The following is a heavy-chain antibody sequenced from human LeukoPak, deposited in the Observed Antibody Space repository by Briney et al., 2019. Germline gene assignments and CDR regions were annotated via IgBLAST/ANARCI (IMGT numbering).Heavy chain of an antibody. Sequence: GGSLRLSCAASGFTLSKYWMSWVRQAPGKGLEWLSDIKEDGSKEYFVDSVKGRFTISRDNTKNSVYLQMNSLRAEDTAVYYCARDFGDSSGGYNDYWGQGTLVIVSS. J-gene: IGHJ4*02. CDR2: IKEDGSKE. CDR3: ARDFGDSSGGYNDY. CDR1: GFTLSKYW. V-gene: IGHV3-7*01. D-gene: IGHD2-15*01.